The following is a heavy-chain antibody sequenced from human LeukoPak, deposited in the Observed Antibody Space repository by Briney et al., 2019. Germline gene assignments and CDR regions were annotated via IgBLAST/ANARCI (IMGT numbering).Heavy chain of an antibody. V-gene: IGHV3-21*01. D-gene: IGHD2-15*01. CDR2: ISSSSSYI. CDR1: GFTFSSYS. Sequence: PGGSLRLPCAASGFTFSSYSMNWVRQAPGKGLEWVSSISSSSSYIYYADSVKGRFTISRDNAKNSLYLQMNSLRAEDTAVYYCARLYRVAATFDPWGQGTLVTVSS. J-gene: IGHJ5*02. CDR3: ARLYRVAATFDP.